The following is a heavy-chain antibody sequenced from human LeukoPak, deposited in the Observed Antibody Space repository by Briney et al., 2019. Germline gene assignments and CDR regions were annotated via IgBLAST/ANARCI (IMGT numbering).Heavy chain of an antibody. J-gene: IGHJ3*02. V-gene: IGHV3-30*03. CDR2: ISYDGTFE. Sequence: PGGSLRLSCAASGFTFSTFGMHWVRQGPGKGLEWVAIISYDGTFEYYVDSVKGRFTISRDNSKNTVYLQMTSLRAEDTAVYYCARAFHSSDWYAAFDIWGQGTMVTVSS. D-gene: IGHD6-19*01. CDR1: GFTFSTFG. CDR3: ARAFHSSDWYAAFDI.